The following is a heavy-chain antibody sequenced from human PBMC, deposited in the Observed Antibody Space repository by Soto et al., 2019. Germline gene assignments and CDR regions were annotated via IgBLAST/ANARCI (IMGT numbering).Heavy chain of an antibody. CDR2: INHSGST. D-gene: IGHD3-10*01. CDR3: ARGGYGSGRGRNWFDP. J-gene: IGHJ5*02. V-gene: IGHV4-34*01. CDR1: GGSFSGYY. Sequence: PWETLSLTCAVYGGSFSGYYWSWIRQPPGKGLEWIGEINHSGSTNYNPSLKSRVTISVDTSKNQFSLKLSSVTAADTAVYYCARGGYGSGRGRNWFDPWGQGTLVTVSS.